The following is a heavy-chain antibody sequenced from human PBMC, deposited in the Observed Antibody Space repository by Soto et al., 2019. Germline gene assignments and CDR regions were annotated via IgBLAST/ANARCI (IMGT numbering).Heavy chain of an antibody. J-gene: IGHJ4*02. Sequence: PSETLSLTCAVYGGSFSGYYWTWLRQPPGTGLEWIGEINHSGSTNYNPSLKSRVTISVDTSKNQFSLKLTSVTAADTAVYYCARDKIPGLFDYWGQGTLVTVS. D-gene: IGHD2-21*01. V-gene: IGHV4-34*01. CDR2: INHSGST. CDR3: ARDKIPGLFDY. CDR1: GGSFSGYY.